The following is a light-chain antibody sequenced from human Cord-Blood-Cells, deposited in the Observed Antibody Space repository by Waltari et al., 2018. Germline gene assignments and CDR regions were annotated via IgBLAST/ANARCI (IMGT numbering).Light chain of an antibody. V-gene: IGLV2-8*01. CDR3: SSYAGSNRV. J-gene: IGLJ3*02. CDR1: SSDVGGYNY. Sequence: QSALTQPPSASGSPGQSVTISCTGTSSDVGGYNYVSWYQQHPGKAPTLMIYEVSKRASGVPDRLSGSKSGNTAALTGSGLQAEDEADYYCSSYAGSNRVFGGGTKLTVL. CDR2: EVS.